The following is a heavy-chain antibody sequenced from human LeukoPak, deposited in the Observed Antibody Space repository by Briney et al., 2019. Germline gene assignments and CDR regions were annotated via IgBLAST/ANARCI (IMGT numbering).Heavy chain of an antibody. CDR2: INHSGST. D-gene: IGHD2-21*02. J-gene: IGHJ3*02. CDR1: GGSFSGYY. V-gene: IGHV4-34*01. Sequence: PSETLSLTCAVYGGSFSGYYWSWIRQPPGKGLEWIGEINHSGSTNYNPSLKSRVTISVDTSKNQFSLKLSSVTAADTAVYYCARGLAYCGGDCYNDAFDIWGQGTMVTVSS. CDR3: ARGLAYCGGDCYNDAFDI.